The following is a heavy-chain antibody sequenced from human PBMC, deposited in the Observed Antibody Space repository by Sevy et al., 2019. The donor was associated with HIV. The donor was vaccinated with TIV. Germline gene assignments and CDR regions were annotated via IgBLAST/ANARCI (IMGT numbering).Heavy chain of an antibody. CDR2: IRGSGGST. J-gene: IGHJ4*02. Sequence: GGSLRLSCAASGFIFSSYVMNWVRQAPGKGLEWVSAIRGSGGSTYYADSVKGRFTISRDNFKNTLYLEMNSLRVEDTAVYYCAGGFWSGFDYWGQGTLVTVSS. CDR1: GFIFSSYV. V-gene: IGHV3-23*01. CDR3: AGGFWSGFDY. D-gene: IGHD3-3*01.